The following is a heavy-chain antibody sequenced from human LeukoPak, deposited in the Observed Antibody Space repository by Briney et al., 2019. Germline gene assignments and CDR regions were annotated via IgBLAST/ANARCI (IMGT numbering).Heavy chain of an antibody. CDR3: ARDRFYRDGYNWGAIDY. CDR1: GFSFSSYA. D-gene: IGHD5-24*01. Sequence: GGSLRPSCAASGFSFSSYAMHWVRQAPGKGLEWVAVISYDGSNKYCADSVKGRFTISRDNSKNTLYLQMNSLRAEDTAVYYCARDRFYRDGYNWGAIDYWGQGTLVTVSS. CDR2: ISYDGSNK. V-gene: IGHV3-30*01. J-gene: IGHJ4*02.